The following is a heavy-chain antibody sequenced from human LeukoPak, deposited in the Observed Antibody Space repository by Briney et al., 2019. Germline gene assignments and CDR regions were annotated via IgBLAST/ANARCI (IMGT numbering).Heavy chain of an antibody. Sequence: APVKPSCKVSGYTLTELSMHWVRQAPGKGLEWMGGFDPEDGETIYAQKFQGRVTMTEDTSTDTAYMELSSLRSEDTAVYYCATELPTVVAPGQYNTDWYFDLWGRGTLVTVSS. V-gene: IGHV1-24*01. D-gene: IGHD4-23*01. CDR3: ATELPTVVAPGQYNTDWYFDL. CDR2: FDPEDGET. CDR1: GYTLTELS. J-gene: IGHJ2*01.